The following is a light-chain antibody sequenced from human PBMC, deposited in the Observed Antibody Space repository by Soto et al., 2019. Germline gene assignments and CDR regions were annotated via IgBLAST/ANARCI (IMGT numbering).Light chain of an antibody. J-gene: IGKJ1*01. CDR1: QSVSSN. CDR2: GAS. V-gene: IGKV3-15*01. Sequence: EIVMTQSPATLSVSPGERATLSCRASQSVSSNLAWYQQNPGQAPRLLISGASTRATGIPARFSGSGSGTGFTLTISSLQSEDFAVYYCQQYNNWPQTFGQGTKVEIK. CDR3: QQYNNWPQT.